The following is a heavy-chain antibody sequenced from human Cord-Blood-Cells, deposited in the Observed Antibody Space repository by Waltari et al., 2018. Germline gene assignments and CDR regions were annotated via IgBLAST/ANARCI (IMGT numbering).Heavy chain of an antibody. J-gene: IGHJ4*02. CDR2: TNHSVST. CDR1: GGSFSGYY. Sequence: QVQLQQWGAGLLKPSETLSLTCAVYGGSFSGYYWSWIRQPPGKGLEWIGETNHSVSTNYNPSLKSRVTISVDTSKIQFSLKLGSVTAADTAVYYCASQQQLDYWGQGTLVTVSS. V-gene: IGHV4-34*01. D-gene: IGHD6-13*01. CDR3: ASQQQLDY.